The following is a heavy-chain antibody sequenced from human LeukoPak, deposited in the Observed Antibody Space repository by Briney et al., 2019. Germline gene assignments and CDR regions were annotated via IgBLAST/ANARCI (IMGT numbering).Heavy chain of an antibody. CDR1: GFTFSSYE. J-gene: IGHJ4*02. Sequence: GGSLRLSCAASGFTFSSYEMNWVRQAPGKGLEWVSYISSSGSTIYYADSVKGRFTISRDNAKNSLYLQMNSPRAEDTAVYYCAREIRGFFDYWGQGTLVTVSS. D-gene: IGHD3-10*01. CDR2: ISSSGSTI. V-gene: IGHV3-48*03. CDR3: AREIRGFFDY.